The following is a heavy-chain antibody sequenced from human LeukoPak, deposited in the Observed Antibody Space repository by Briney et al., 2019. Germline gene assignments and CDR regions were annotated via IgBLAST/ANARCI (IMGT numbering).Heavy chain of an antibody. Sequence: GESLKISCKGSGYSFTSYWIGWVRQMPGKGLEWMGIIYPGDSDTRHSPSFLGQVTISADKSISTAYLQWSSLKASDTAMYYCARLADIVATTYYYYYMDVWGKGTTVTVSS. CDR3: ARLADIVATTYYYYYMDV. CDR1: GYSFTSYW. CDR2: IYPGDSDT. J-gene: IGHJ6*03. V-gene: IGHV5-51*01. D-gene: IGHD5-12*01.